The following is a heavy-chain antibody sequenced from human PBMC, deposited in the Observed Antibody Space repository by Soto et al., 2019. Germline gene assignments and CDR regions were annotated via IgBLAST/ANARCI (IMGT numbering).Heavy chain of an antibody. J-gene: IGHJ6*02. D-gene: IGHD3-10*01. Sequence: SETLSLTCTVSGGSISSGGYYWSWIRQHPGKGLEWIGYIYYSGSTYYNPSLKSRVTISVDTSKNQFSLKLNSVTAADTAVYYCARDDRYGSGSYRGMDVWGQGTTVTV. CDR2: IYYSGST. V-gene: IGHV4-31*03. CDR3: ARDDRYGSGSYRGMDV. CDR1: GGSISSGGYY.